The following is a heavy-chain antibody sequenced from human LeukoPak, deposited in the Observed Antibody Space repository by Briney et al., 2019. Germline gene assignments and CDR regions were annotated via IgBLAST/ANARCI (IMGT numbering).Heavy chain of an antibody. CDR1: GYTFTGYY. V-gene: IGHV1-2*02. CDR2: INPNSGGT. J-gene: IGHJ4*02. D-gene: IGHD6-13*01. CDR3: ARGKRILAAAVTRSRDY. Sequence: ASVNVSCQASGYTFTGYYMLWLRQAPAQGLEWMGWINPNSGGTNYAQKFQGRVTMTRDTSNSTAYMELSSLRSDDTAVYYCARGKRILAAAVTRSRDYWGQGTLVTVSS.